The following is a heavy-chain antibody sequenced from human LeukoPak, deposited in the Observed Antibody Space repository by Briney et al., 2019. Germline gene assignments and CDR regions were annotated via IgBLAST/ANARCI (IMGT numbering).Heavy chain of an antibody. CDR1: GLSVSSFG. J-gene: IGHJ4*02. CDR2: ICVYGEIA. Sequence: GVSLTLSCAVSGLSVSSFGMSWVRQAPGKGLEWISEICVYGEIAYYADSVKGRFIISRNNSKNTLYLQMSSLRAEDTAVYYCAQGYSSGWYPYWGQGSLVTVSS. D-gene: IGHD6-19*01. V-gene: IGHV3-23*01. CDR3: AQGYSSGWYPY.